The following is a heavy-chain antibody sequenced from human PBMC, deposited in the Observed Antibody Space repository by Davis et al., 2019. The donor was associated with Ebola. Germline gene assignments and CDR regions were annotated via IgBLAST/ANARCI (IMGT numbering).Heavy chain of an antibody. Sequence: GGSLRLSCAASGFTFSTYSMSWVRQAPGRGLEWVATIKPDGSEKYYVDSVKGRFTISRDNGRDSLYLQIISLRVEDTAVYYCARDPRDRGIAWDYWGQGTLVTVSS. CDR2: IKPDGSEK. CDR1: GFTFSTYS. V-gene: IGHV3-7*03. J-gene: IGHJ4*02. CDR3: ARDPRDRGIAWDY. D-gene: IGHD3-10*01.